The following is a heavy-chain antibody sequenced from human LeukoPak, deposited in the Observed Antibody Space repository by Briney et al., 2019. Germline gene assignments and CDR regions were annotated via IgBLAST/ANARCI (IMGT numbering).Heavy chain of an antibody. V-gene: IGHV1-69*06. CDR1: GGTFSSYA. Sequence: ASVKVSCKASGGTFSSYAISWVRQAPGQGLEWMGGIIPIFGTANYAQKFQGRVTITADKSTSTAYMGLSSLRSEDTAVYYCARTRRSLPPYYYYYGMDVWGKGTTVTVSS. J-gene: IGHJ6*04. CDR3: ARTRRSLPPYYYYYGMDV. CDR2: IIPIFGTA.